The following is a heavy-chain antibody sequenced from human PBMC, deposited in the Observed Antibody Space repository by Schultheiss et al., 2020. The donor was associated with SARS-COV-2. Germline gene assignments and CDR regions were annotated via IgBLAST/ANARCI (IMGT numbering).Heavy chain of an antibody. CDR1: GGSFSGYY. V-gene: IGHV4-34*01. J-gene: IGHJ3*02. Sequence: SETLSLTCAVYGGSFSGYYWSWIRQPPGKGLEWIGEINHSGSTNYNPSLKSRVTISVDTSKNQFSLKLSSVTAADTAVYYCARGDCSSTSCSRPIHAFDIWGQGTMVTVSS. CDR2: INHSGST. CDR3: ARGDCSSTSCSRPIHAFDI. D-gene: IGHD2-2*01.